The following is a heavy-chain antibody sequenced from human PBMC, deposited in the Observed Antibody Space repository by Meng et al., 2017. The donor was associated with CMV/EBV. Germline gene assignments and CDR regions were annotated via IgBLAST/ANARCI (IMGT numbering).Heavy chain of an antibody. CDR3: AKRPQGPNYSVSYYSSVTFDI. CDR2: MDWDDGE. J-gene: IGHJ3*02. Sequence: SGPTLVKPPQTLTLTCTFSGFSLSTRGVGVGWIRQPPGKALEWLALMDWDDGERYSPSLKSRLTITKDTSKNQVALTMTNMDPVDKATYYCAKRPQGPNYSVSYYSSVTFDIWGQGTMVTVSS. CDR1: GFSLSTRGVG. V-gene: IGHV2-5*02. D-gene: IGHD1-26*01.